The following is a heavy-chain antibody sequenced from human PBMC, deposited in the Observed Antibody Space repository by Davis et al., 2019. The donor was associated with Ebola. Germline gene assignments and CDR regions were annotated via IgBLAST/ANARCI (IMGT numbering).Heavy chain of an antibody. J-gene: IGHJ4*02. V-gene: IGHV3-30*03. CDR1: GFTFSSYG. CDR2: ISYDGSNK. D-gene: IGHD1-26*01. Sequence: GGSLRLSCAASGFTFSSYGMHWVRQAPGKGLEWVAVISYDGSNKYYADSVKGRFTISGDNSKNTLYLQMNSLRAEDTAVYYCAMGGQTYDYWGQGTLVTVSS. CDR3: AMGGQTYDY.